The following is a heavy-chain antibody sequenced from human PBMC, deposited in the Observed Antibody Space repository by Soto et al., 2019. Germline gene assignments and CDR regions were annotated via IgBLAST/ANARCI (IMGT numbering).Heavy chain of an antibody. V-gene: IGHV4-4*02. J-gene: IGHJ4*02. CDR3: AATHWNDVRRTDY. CDR1: GGSISSSNW. D-gene: IGHD1-1*01. CDR2: IYHSGST. Sequence: QVQLQESGPGLVKPSGTLSLTCAVSGGSISSSNWWSWVRQPPGKGLEWIANIYHSGSTNYNPSLKSRVTISVDKSKNQFSLKLSSVAAADTAVYYCAATHWNDVRRTDYWGQGTLVTVSS.